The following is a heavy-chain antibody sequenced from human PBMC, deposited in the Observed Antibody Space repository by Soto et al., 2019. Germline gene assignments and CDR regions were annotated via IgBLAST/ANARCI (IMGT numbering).Heavy chain of an antibody. J-gene: IGHJ3*02. CDR1: GFTSSSYA. CDR3: AKDRTITMIVVPHAFDI. V-gene: IGHV3-23*01. Sequence: GGSLRLSCAASGFTSSSYAMSWVRQAPGKGLEWVSTISGSGGGTCYADSVKGRFTISRDNSKNTFYLQMNNLRAEDTAVYYCAKDRTITMIVVPHAFDIWGQGTMVTVSS. D-gene: IGHD3-22*01. CDR2: ISGSGGGT.